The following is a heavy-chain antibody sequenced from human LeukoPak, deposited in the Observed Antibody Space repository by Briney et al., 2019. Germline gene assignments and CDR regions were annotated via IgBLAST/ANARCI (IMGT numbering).Heavy chain of an antibody. D-gene: IGHD3-10*01. CDR2: INAGNGNT. Sequence: ASVKVSCKASGYTFTSYAMHWVRQAPGQRLEWMGWINAGNGNTKYSQKFQGRVTFTRDTSASTAYMELSSLRSEDTAVYYCARALITMVRGVMIPPLGYWGQGTLVTVSS. CDR1: GYTFTSYA. V-gene: IGHV1-3*01. CDR3: ARALITMVRGVMIPPLGY. J-gene: IGHJ4*02.